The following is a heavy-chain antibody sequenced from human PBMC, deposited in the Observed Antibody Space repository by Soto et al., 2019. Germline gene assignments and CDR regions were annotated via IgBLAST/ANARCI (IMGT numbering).Heavy chain of an antibody. V-gene: IGHV1-69*13. CDR2: IIPIFGTA. CDR1: GGTFSSYA. Sequence: VASVKVSCKASGGTFSSYAISWVRQAPGQGLEWMGGIIPIFGTANYAQKFQGRVTITADESTSTAYMELSSLRSEDTAVYYCARGVYGDYDSGWFDPWGQGTLVTVSS. J-gene: IGHJ5*02. CDR3: ARGVYGDYDSGWFDP. D-gene: IGHD4-17*01.